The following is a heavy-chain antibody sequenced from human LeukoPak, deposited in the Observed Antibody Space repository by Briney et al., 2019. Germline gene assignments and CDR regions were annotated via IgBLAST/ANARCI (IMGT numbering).Heavy chain of an antibody. Sequence: GGSLRPSCAASGFTFSNAWMSGVRQAPGKGLEWGGRIKSKTDGGTTDDAAPVKGRFTISRDDSKNTLYLQMNSLKTEDTAVYYCTTRPDIVVVPAAEGTDYWGQGTLVTVSS. CDR1: GFTFSNAW. CDR3: TTRPDIVVVPAAEGTDY. J-gene: IGHJ4*02. V-gene: IGHV3-15*01. CDR2: IKSKTDGGTT. D-gene: IGHD2-2*01.